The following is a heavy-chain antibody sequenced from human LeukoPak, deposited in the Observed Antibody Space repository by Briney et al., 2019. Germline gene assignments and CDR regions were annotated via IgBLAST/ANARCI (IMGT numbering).Heavy chain of an antibody. CDR3: ARSGYSYGTHFDY. Sequence: PGGSLRLSCAASGFTFSSYSMNWVRQAPGKGLEWVSSISSSSSYIYYADSVKGRFTISRDNAKNSLYLQMNSLRAEDTAVYYCARSGYSYGTHFDYRGQGTLVTVSS. J-gene: IGHJ4*02. D-gene: IGHD5-18*01. CDR1: GFTFSSYS. V-gene: IGHV3-21*04. CDR2: ISSSSSYI.